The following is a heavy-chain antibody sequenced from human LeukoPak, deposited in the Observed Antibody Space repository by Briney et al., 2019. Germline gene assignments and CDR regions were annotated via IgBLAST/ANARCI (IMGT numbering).Heavy chain of an antibody. D-gene: IGHD1-26*01. V-gene: IGHV3-33*06. CDR3: AKDYGWNAIVRATAGFDF. Sequence: GSLRLSCATSGFAFSSSGMHWVRQAPGKGLEGVAVIWYDGSNEYYADSVKGRFTISRDNSKNTLYLQMNSLRAEDTAVYYCAKDYGWNAIVRATAGFDFWGQGTLVTVSS. CDR1: GFAFSSSG. J-gene: IGHJ4*02. CDR2: IWYDGSNE.